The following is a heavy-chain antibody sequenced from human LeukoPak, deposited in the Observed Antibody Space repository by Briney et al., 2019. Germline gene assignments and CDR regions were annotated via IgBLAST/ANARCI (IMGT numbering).Heavy chain of an antibody. CDR2: IYYSGST. CDR1: GGSISSSSYY. CDR3: ARPGYCSGGSCYSYYYYGMDV. D-gene: IGHD2-15*01. Sequence: SETLSLTCTVSGGSISSSSYYWGWIRQPPGKGLEWIGSIYYSGSTYHNPSLKSRVTISVDTSKNQFSLKLSSVTAADTAVYYCARPGYCSGGSCYSYYYYGMDVWGQGTTVTVSS. J-gene: IGHJ6*02. V-gene: IGHV4-39*01.